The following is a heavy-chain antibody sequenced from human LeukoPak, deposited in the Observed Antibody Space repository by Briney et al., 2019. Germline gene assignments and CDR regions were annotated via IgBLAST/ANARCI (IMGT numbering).Heavy chain of an antibody. CDR1: GFTFGDSY. Sequence: LRLSCAASGFTFGDSYMTWIRQAPGKGLEWIGEINHSGSTNYNPSLKSRVTISVDTSKNQFSLKLSSVTAADTAVYYCARGSREHTAFDIWGQGTMVTVSS. V-gene: IGHV4-34*01. CDR3: ARGSREHTAFDI. D-gene: IGHD6-6*01. CDR2: INHSGST. J-gene: IGHJ3*02.